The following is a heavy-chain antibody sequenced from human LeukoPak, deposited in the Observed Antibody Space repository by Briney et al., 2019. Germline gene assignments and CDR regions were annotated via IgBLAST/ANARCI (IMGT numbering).Heavy chain of an antibody. CDR2: ISSSSYI. J-gene: IGHJ4*02. V-gene: IGHV3-21*04. Sequence: GGSLRLSCAASGFTFSSYSMNWVRQAPGKGLEWVSSISSSSYIYYADSVKGRFTISRDNPKNTLYLQMNILRAEDTAVYFCAKRGVVIRVILVGFHKEAYYFDSWGQGALVTVSS. D-gene: IGHD3-22*01. CDR1: GFTFSSYS. CDR3: AKRGVVIRVILVGFHKEAYYFDS.